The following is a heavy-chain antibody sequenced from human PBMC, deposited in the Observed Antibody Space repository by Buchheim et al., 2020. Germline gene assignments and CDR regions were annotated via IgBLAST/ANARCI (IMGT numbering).Heavy chain of an antibody. D-gene: IGHD4-11*01. CDR1: GFTSSSSW. CDR3: ARETGAYSV. Sequence: EVQLVESGGGLVQPGGSLRLSCSASGFTSSSSWMAWVRQAPGKGLEWVANINQDGSEKNYVDSVKGRFNISRDKAKNSLYLQMNSLRAEDTAVYYCARETGAYSVWGQGTL. CDR2: INQDGSEK. J-gene: IGHJ4*02. V-gene: IGHV3-7*01.